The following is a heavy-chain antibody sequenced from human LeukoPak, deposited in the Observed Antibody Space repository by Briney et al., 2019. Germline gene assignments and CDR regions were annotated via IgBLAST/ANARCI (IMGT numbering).Heavy chain of an antibody. V-gene: IGHV3-7*03. CDR3: ARGQTTVTN. D-gene: IGHD4-17*01. J-gene: IGHJ4*02. Sequence: GGSLRLSCAASGFTFSSHWMSWVRQAPGKGLEWVANIKQDGSEKYYVDSVKGRSTISRDNAKNSLYLQMNSLRAEDTAVYYCARGQTTVTNWGQGTLVTVSS. CDR2: IKQDGSEK. CDR1: GFTFSSHW.